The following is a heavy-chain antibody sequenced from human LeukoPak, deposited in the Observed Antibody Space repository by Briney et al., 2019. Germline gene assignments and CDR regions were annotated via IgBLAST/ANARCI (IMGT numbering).Heavy chain of an antibody. D-gene: IGHD5-12*01. Sequence: ASVKVSCKASGYTFTGYYMHWVRQAPGQGLEWMGWINPNSGGTNYAQKFQGWVTMTRDTSISTAYMELSRLRSDDTAVYYCARERAHRLVSGYDPYYYGMDVWGKGTTVTVSS. CDR1: GYTFTGYY. CDR3: ARERAHRLVSGYDPYYYGMDV. V-gene: IGHV1-2*04. CDR2: INPNSGGT. J-gene: IGHJ6*04.